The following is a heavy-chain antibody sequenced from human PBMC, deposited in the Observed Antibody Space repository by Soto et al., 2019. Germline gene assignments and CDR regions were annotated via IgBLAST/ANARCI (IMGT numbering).Heavy chain of an antibody. CDR1: GDIVSSNSAA. CDR3: ARERVGRYYDILTHNWFDP. CDR2: TYYRSKWYN. Sequence: SQTLSLTCAISGDIVSSNSAAWNWIRQSPSRGLEWLGRTYYRSKWYNDYAVSVKSRITINPDTSKNQFSLQLNSVTPEDTAVDYSARERVGRYYDILTHNWFDPRGKGTLVTVSS. V-gene: IGHV6-1*01. D-gene: IGHD3-9*01. J-gene: IGHJ5*02.